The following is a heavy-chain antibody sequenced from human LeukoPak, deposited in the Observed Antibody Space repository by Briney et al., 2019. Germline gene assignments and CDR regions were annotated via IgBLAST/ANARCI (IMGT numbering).Heavy chain of an antibody. J-gene: IGHJ6*02. CDR2: ISVSGGNT. CDR1: GFTFSSYA. Sequence: PGGSLRLSCAASGFTFSSYAMNWVRQAPGKGLECVSSISVSGGNTYYADSVKGRFTISRDNSKNTLYLQMNSLRAENTAVYYCARSPTSYNYYDMDVWGQGTTVTVSS. CDR3: ARSPTSYNYYDMDV. V-gene: IGHV3-23*01. D-gene: IGHD1-1*01.